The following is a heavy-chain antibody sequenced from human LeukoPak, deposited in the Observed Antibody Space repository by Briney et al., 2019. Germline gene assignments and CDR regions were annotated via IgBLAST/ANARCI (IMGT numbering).Heavy chain of an antibody. J-gene: IGHJ6*02. V-gene: IGHV1-69*13. Sequence: SVKVSCKASGGTFSSYAISWVRQAPGQGLEWMGGIIPIFGTANYAQKFQGRVTITADESTNTAYMELSSLRSEDTAVYYCARGYDSSGYYSYYYYGMDVWGQGTTVTVSS. CDR3: ARGYDSSGYYSYYYYGMDV. CDR1: GGTFSSYA. CDR2: IIPIFGTA. D-gene: IGHD3-22*01.